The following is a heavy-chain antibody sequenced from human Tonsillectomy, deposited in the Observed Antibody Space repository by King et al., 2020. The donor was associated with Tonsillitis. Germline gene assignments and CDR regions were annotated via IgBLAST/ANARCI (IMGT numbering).Heavy chain of an antibody. CDR3: ARYRRTGSDAFDI. Sequence: VQLVQSVGGLVKPGGALRLSCAASGFTFRSFTMNCVRPAPGKGLEWDSSISCSTNSIYYADSVKGRFTISRDNAKNSLYLQMNSLRAEDTAVYYCARYRRTGSDAFDIWGQGTMVTVSS. D-gene: IGHD7-27*01. CDR1: GFTFRSFT. J-gene: IGHJ3*02. CDR2: ISCSTNSI. V-gene: IGHV3-21*01.